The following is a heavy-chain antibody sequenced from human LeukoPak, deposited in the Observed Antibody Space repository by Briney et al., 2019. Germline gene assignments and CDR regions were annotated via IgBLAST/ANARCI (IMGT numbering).Heavy chain of an antibody. CDR2: ISSSSSYI. Sequence: GGSLRLSCAASGFTFTSYSMNWVRQAPGKGLEWVSSISSSSSYIYYADSVKGRFTISRDNAKNSLYLQMNSLRAEDTAVYYCARDRWYYYGSGTPYFDYWGQGTLVTVSS. D-gene: IGHD3-10*01. CDR3: ARDRWYYYGSGTPYFDY. V-gene: IGHV3-21*01. J-gene: IGHJ4*02. CDR1: GFTFTSYS.